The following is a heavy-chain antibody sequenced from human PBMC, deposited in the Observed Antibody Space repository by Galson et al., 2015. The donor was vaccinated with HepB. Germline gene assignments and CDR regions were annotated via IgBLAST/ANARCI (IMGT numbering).Heavy chain of an antibody. D-gene: IGHD3-22*01. CDR3: RRDSGVYYDASV. Sequence: CAISGDSVSSNSAAWNWIRQSPSRGLEWLGRTYYRSKWYTDYAVSVKGRVTINPDTSENQFPLQLDSVTPDDTAVYYCRRDSGVYYDASVWGQGTLVTVTS. J-gene: IGHJ4*02. V-gene: IGHV6-1*01. CDR1: GDSVSSNSAA. CDR2: TYYRSKWYT.